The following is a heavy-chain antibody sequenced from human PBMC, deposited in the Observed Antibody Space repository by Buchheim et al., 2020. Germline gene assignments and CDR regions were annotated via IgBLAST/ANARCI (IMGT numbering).Heavy chain of an antibody. Sequence: EEQLVESGGGLAQSGGSLRLSCAASGFTFSSYGMNWVRQAPGKGLEWVSYISTSSSDIYYADSVKGRFTLSRDNAKNLLYLQMNSLRAEDTAVYFCARDDWLYFDGSGYYETGWLDPWGQGTLVTVSS. V-gene: IGHV3-48*01. CDR1: GFTFSSYG. D-gene: IGHD3-22*01. J-gene: IGHJ5*02. CDR3: ARDDWLYFDGSGYYETGWLDP. CDR2: ISTSSSDI.